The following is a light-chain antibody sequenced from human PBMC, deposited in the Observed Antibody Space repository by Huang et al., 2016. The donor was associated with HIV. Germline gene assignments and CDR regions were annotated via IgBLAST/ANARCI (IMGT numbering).Light chain of an antibody. J-gene: IGKJ1*01. Sequence: DIQMTQSPSSLSASVGDRVTITCRTSQSISRFLNWYEHKPGNSPKLLSYATSNLQNVVPSRFSGSGSGTYFTLTISSLQPEDSATYYCQHSYRTFGQGTKVEIK. CDR1: QSISRF. CDR2: ATS. V-gene: IGKV1-39*01. CDR3: QHSYRT.